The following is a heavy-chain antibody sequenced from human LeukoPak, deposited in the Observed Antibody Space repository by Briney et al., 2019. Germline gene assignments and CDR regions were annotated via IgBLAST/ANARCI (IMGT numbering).Heavy chain of an antibody. CDR3: ARESGGSYYDY. D-gene: IGHD1-26*01. V-gene: IGHV4-4*09. Sequence: PSETLSLTFTFSGGSISSYFWSWIRQPPGKGLEGIGYIYTSGSTNYNPSLKSRVTISVDTYKNQFSLKLRSVTDADTAVYYCARESGGSYYDYWGQGTLVTVSS. J-gene: IGHJ4*02. CDR2: IYTSGST. CDR1: GGSISSYF.